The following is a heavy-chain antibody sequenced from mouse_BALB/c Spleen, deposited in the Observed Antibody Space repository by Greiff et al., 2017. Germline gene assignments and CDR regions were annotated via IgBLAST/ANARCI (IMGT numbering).Heavy chain of an antibody. D-gene: IGHD1-1*01. J-gene: IGHJ4*01. CDR1: GYSITSDYA. Sequence: EVKLMESGPGLVKPSQSLSLTCTVTGYSITSDYAWNWIRQFPGNKLEWMGYISYSGSTSYNPSLKSRISITRDTSKNQFFLQLNSVTTEDTATYYCARVTTVVGAMDYWGQGTSVTVSS. V-gene: IGHV3-2*02. CDR3: ARVTTVVGAMDY. CDR2: ISYSGST.